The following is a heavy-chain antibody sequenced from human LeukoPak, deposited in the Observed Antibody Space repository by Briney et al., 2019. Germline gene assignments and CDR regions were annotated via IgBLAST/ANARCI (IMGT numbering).Heavy chain of an antibody. J-gene: IGHJ4*02. CDR1: GFTFSGYA. D-gene: IGHD4-11*01. V-gene: IGHV3-23*01. Sequence: GGSLRLSCAVSGFTFSGYAMSWVRQAPEKGLEWVSVITSDGGSTHYAASVKGRFTVTRDNSKNTLYLQMNSLRAEDTAVYYCAKGPNGDSNYFFDYWGQGTLVTVSS. CDR2: ITSDGGST. CDR3: AKGPNGDSNYFFDY.